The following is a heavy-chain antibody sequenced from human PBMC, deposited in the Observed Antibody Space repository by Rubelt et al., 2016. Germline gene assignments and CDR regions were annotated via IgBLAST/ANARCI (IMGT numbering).Heavy chain of an antibody. CDR1: GGSFSGYY. J-gene: IGHJ5*02. CDR2: INHSGST. D-gene: IGHD1-26*01. Sequence: QVQLQQWGAGLLKPSETLSLTCAVYGGSFSGYYWSWIRQPPGKGLEWIGEINHSGSTTYNPSLKSRVTISLDTSKRQFSLNLSSVTAADTAVDYCARRIVGATGNWFDPWGQGTLVTVSA. CDR3: ARRIVGATGNWFDP. V-gene: IGHV4-34*01.